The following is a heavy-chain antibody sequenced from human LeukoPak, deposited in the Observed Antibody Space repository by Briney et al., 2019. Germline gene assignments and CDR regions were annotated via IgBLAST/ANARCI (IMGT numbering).Heavy chain of an antibody. V-gene: IGHV4-59*01. J-gene: IGHJ4*02. Sequence: SETLSLTCSVSGGSISSYFWSWIRQPPGKGLEWIGYINYSGNTNYNPSLTSRVTISVDTSKNQFSLNLNSVTAADTAVYYCARDLVVVRAFDYWGQGTLVTVSS. CDR1: GGSISSYF. CDR2: INYSGNT. D-gene: IGHD3-22*01. CDR3: ARDLVVVRAFDY.